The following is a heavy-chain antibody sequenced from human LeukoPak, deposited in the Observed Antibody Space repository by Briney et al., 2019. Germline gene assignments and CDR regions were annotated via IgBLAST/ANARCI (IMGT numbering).Heavy chain of an antibody. V-gene: IGHV4-34*01. Sequence: KPSETLSLTCAVYGGSFSGYYWSWIRQPPGKGLEWIGEINHSGSTNYNPSLKSRVTISVDTSKNQFSLKLSSVTAADTAVYYCARVGYGDYRVDYWGQGTLVTVSS. J-gene: IGHJ4*02. CDR2: INHSGST. CDR3: ARVGYGDYRVDY. D-gene: IGHD4-17*01. CDR1: GGSFSGYY.